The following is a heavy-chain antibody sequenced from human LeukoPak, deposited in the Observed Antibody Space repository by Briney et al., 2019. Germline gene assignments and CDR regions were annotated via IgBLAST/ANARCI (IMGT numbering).Heavy chain of an antibody. CDR2: IGTAGDT. D-gene: IGHD3-10*01. CDR3: AKRHKRFEEWYFDL. Sequence: GGSLRLSCAASGFTFSSYDMHWVRQATGKGLEWVSAIGTAGDTYYPGSVKGRFTISRENAKNSLYLQMNSLRAEDTAVYYCAKRHKRFEEWYFDLWGRGTLVTVSS. CDR1: GFTFSSYD. J-gene: IGHJ2*01. V-gene: IGHV3-13*01.